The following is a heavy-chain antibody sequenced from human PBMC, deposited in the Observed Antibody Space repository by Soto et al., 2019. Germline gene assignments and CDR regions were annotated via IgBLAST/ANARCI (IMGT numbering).Heavy chain of an antibody. CDR1: GYTFTSYD. CDR2: MNPNSGHT. D-gene: IGHD6-19*01. CDR3: ARGRRSSGWGVY. J-gene: IGHJ4*02. V-gene: IGHV1-8*01. Sequence: QVQLVQSGAEVKKPGASVKVSCKASGYTFTSYDINWVRQATGQGREWMGWMNPNSGHTGYAPKYQGRVPMTRTTTISTAYMELSSLRSEDPAVYYCARGRRSSGWGVYWGQGTLVTVSS.